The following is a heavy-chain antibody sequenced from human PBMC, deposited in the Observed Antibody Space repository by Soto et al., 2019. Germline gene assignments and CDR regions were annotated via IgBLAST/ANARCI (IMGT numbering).Heavy chain of an antibody. D-gene: IGHD3-22*01. Sequence: VQLQASGPGLVKPSQTLSLTCSVSGVSVSSANYYWSWIRQHPGQGLEWIGHIHYSGRTYNNPSLKRRVYMSVDTSANQFSLQLSFVTDADTAVYYCARVATDFYESSGLYYFDNWGQGNLVTVPS. J-gene: IGHJ4*01. CDR3: ARVATDFYESSGLYYFDN. CDR1: GVSVSSANYY. CDR2: IHYSGRT. V-gene: IGHV4-31*03.